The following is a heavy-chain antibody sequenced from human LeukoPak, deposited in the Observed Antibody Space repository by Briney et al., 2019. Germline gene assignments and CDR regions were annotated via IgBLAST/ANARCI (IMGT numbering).Heavy chain of an antibody. CDR3: ARGVTARGFYYYMDV. Sequence: SETLSLTCTVSGGSISSYYWSWIRQPAGKGLEWIGRIYTSGSTNYNPSLKSRVTMSVDTSKNQFSLKLSSVTAADTAVYYCARGVTARGFYYYMDVWGKGTTVTISS. D-gene: IGHD2-21*02. CDR1: GGSISSYY. V-gene: IGHV4-4*07. CDR2: IYTSGST. J-gene: IGHJ6*03.